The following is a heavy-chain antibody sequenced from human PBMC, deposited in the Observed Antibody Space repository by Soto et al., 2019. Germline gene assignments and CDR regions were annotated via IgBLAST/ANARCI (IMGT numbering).Heavy chain of an antibody. CDR1: GESFKSCA. Sequence: SAEVCCEACGESFKSCALYWACQAPGQRLEWMGWINAGNGNTKYSQKFQGRVTITRDTSASTAYMELSSLRSEDTAVYYCARSAVYVWFQHWGQGTLVTVSS. CDR3: ARSAVYVWFQH. CDR2: INAGNGNT. D-gene: IGHD2-8*01. V-gene: IGHV1-3*01. J-gene: IGHJ1*01.